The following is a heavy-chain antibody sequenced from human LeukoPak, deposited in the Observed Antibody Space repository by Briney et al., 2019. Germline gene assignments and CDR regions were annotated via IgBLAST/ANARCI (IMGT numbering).Heavy chain of an antibody. CDR3: ARGGGLDV. CDR1: GFTFSSYW. V-gene: IGHV3-7*03. CDR2: INHNGNVN. Sequence: PGGSLRLSCAASGFTFSSYWMNWARQAPGKGLEWVASINHNGNVNYYVDSVRGRFTISRDNAKNSLYLQMGSLGAEDTAVYFCARGGGLDVWGQGATVTVSS. J-gene: IGHJ6*02. D-gene: IGHD3-16*01.